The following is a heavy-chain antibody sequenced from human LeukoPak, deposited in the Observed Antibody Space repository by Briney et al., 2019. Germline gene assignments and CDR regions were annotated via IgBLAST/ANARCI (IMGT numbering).Heavy chain of an antibody. Sequence: PGGSLRLSCAASGFTFSSYSMNWVRQAPGKGLEWVSSISSSSSYIYYADLVKGRFTISRDNSKNTLYLQMNSLRAEDTAVYYCARENDDYGDYVGWFDPWGQGTLVTVSS. CDR2: ISSSSSYI. CDR1: GFTFSSYS. V-gene: IGHV3-21*01. CDR3: ARENDDYGDYVGWFDP. J-gene: IGHJ5*02. D-gene: IGHD4-17*01.